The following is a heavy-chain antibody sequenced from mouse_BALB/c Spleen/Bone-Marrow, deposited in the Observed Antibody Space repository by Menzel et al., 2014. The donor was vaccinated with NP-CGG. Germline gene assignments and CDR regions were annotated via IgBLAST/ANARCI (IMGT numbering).Heavy chain of an antibody. CDR3: ARSNWDGGNYFDY. V-gene: IGHV1-12*01. J-gene: IGHJ2*01. CDR2: IYPGNGDT. CDR1: GYILISYN. D-gene: IGHD4-1*01. Sequence: LQQSGAELVKPGASVKMSCKASGYILISYNMHWVKQTPGQGLEWIGTIYPGNGDTSYNQKFKGKASLTADKSSSTAYMQLSSLTSEDSAVYYCARSNWDGGNYFDYWGQGTTLTVSS.